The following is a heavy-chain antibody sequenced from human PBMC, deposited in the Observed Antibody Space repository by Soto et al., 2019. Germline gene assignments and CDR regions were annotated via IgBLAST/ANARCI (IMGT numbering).Heavy chain of an antibody. J-gene: IGHJ3*01. CDR1: GFTFNNYG. V-gene: IGHV3-30*18. CDR2: ISNDGSDK. Sequence: QVQLVESGGGVVQPGTSLRLSCAASGFTFNNYGMHWVRQAPGTGLEWVAAISNDGSDKYYADSVKGRLTISRDNSKNTLYLQMASLRAEETAVYYCPKDQGIAAAHGIDWGQGTMVTVSS. D-gene: IGHD6-13*01. CDR3: PKDQGIAAAHGID.